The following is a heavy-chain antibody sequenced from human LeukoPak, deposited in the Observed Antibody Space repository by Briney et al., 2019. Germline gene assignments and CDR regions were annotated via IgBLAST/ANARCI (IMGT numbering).Heavy chain of an antibody. D-gene: IGHD5-18*01. CDR2: ITTGGPNT. J-gene: IGHJ4*02. V-gene: IGHV3-23*01. Sequence: GGSLRLSCTASGFTFSSYTMSWVRQAPGKGLKWVSTITTGGPNTYYADSVKGWFTVSRDDSKNTLYLQMNSLRAEDTAVYYCAKDRAYSFDYWGQGTLVTVSS. CDR3: AKDRAYSFDY. CDR1: GFTFSSYT.